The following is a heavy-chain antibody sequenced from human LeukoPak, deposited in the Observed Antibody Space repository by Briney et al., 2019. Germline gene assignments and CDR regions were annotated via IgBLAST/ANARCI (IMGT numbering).Heavy chain of an antibody. J-gene: IGHJ6*02. CDR2: IWNDGSNK. CDR3: ARALVEMLIGMDV. V-gene: IGHV3-33*01. CDR1: GFTFSSYG. Sequence: GRSLRLSCAASGFTFSSYGMHWVRQAPGKGLEWVAVIWNDGSNKYYADSVKGRFTISRDNSKNTLYLQMNSLRAEDTAVYYCARALVEMLIGMDVWGQGTTVTVSS. D-gene: IGHD5-24*01.